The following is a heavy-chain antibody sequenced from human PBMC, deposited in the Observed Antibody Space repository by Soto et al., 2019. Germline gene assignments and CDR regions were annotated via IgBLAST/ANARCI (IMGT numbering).Heavy chain of an antibody. D-gene: IGHD4-4*01. CDR3: AKDRQYPRDYFHY. CDR2: ISPNGQGI. V-gene: IGHV3-23*04. J-gene: IGHJ4*02. Sequence: DVQLVESGGGLIQPGESLRLSCAAFGLTISGKKYVAWVRQAPGKGLEWVSAISPNGQGIWYADSVKGRFTISRDISRNTVFLQMDSLRAEDTAVYYCAKDRQYPRDYFHYWGQGTLVTVSS. CDR1: GLTISGKKY.